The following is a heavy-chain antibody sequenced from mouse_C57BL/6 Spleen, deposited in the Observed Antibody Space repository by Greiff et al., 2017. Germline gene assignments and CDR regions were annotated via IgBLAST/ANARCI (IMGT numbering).Heavy chain of an antibody. CDR2: INYDGSST. CDR1: GFTFSDYY. CDR3: ARDPITTAWYFDV. J-gene: IGHJ1*03. V-gene: IGHV5-16*01. D-gene: IGHD1-1*01. Sequence: EVHLVESEGGLVQPGSSMKLSCTASGFTFSDYYMAWVRQVPEKGLEWVANINYDGSSTYYLDSLKSRFIISRDNAKNILYLQMSSLKSEDTATYYCARDPITTAWYFDVWGTGTTVTVSS.